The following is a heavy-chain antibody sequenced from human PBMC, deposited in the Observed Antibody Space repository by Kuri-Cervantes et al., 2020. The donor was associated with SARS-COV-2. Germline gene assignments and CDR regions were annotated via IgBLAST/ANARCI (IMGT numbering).Heavy chain of an antibody. V-gene: IGHV1-69*13. CDR2: IIPTFDTT. CDR3: ARSQGYCTANSCSWNWFDP. J-gene: IGHJ5*02. CDR1: GGTFSSYS. Sequence: SVKVSCKASGGTFSSYSVNWVRQAPGQGLEWMGRIIPTFDTTTYAQKFQGRVIFTADESSSTAYMEVNSLTSEDTAVHFCARSQGYCTANSCSWNWFDPWGQGTQVTVSS. D-gene: IGHD2-8*02.